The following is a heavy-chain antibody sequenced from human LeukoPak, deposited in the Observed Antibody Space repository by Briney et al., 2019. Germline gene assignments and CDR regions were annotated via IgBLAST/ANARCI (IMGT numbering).Heavy chain of an antibody. Sequence: GGSLRLSCAASGFTFSSYGMHWVRQAPGKGLEWVAVIWYDGSNKYYADSVKGRFTISRDNSKNTLYLQMNSLRAEDTAVYNCARAPLRYFDWLLVYWGQGTLVTVSS. CDR1: GFTFSSYG. D-gene: IGHD3-9*01. CDR3: ARAPLRYFDWLLVY. CDR2: IWYDGSNK. V-gene: IGHV3-33*01. J-gene: IGHJ4*02.